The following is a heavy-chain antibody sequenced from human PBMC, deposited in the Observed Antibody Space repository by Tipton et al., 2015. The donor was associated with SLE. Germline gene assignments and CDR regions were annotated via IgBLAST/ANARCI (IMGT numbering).Heavy chain of an antibody. V-gene: IGHV4-39*07. J-gene: IGHJ4*02. CDR3: ARGVLGPDY. CDR1: GGSISSSSYY. Sequence: TLSLTCTVSGGSISSSSYYWGWIRQPPGKGLEWIGSIYYSGSTYYNPSLKSRVTISVDTSKNQFSLKLSSVPAADTAVYYCARGVLGPDYWGQGTLVTVPS. CDR2: IYYSGST.